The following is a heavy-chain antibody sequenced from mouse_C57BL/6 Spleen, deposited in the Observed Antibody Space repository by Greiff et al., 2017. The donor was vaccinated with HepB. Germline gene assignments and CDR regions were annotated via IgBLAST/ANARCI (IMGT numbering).Heavy chain of an antibody. CDR2: IYPRSGNT. D-gene: IGHD3-2*02. CDR1: GYTFTSYG. J-gene: IGHJ4*01. V-gene: IGHV1-81*01. Sequence: QVQLKESGAELARPGASVKLSCKASGYTFTSYGISWVKQRTGQGLEWIGEIYPRSGNTYYNEKFKGKATLTADKSSSTAYMELRSLTSEDSAVYFCARSSSGYVAMDYWGQGTSVTVSS. CDR3: ARSSSGYVAMDY.